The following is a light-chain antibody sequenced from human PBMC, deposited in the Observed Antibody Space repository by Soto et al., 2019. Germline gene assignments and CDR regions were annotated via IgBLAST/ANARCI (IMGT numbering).Light chain of an antibody. J-gene: IGLJ2*01. CDR2: EVN. CDR1: SSGIGLYKY. CDR3: SSYTTSSTLV. Sequence: QSALTQPASVSGSPGQSITISCTGTSSGIGLYKYVSWYQQHPGKAPRLMIFEVNKRPSGISDHFSGSKSGNTASLTISGLQPEDEADYYCSSYTTSSTLVFGGGTKVTVL. V-gene: IGLV2-14*01.